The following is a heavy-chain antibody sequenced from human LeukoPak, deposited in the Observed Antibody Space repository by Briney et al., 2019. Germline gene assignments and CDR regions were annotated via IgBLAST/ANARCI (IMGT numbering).Heavy chain of an antibody. CDR1: GFAFSSYG. V-gene: IGHV3-30*02. Sequence: GGSLRLSCAASGFAFSSYGMHWVRQAPGKGLEWVAFIRYDGTNNYYADSVKGRFTISRDNSKNTLSLQMNSLRAEDTAAYYCARGATDTTRWFDPWGQGTLVTVSS. CDR3: ARGATDTTRWFDP. J-gene: IGHJ5*02. D-gene: IGHD1-7*01. CDR2: IRYDGTNN.